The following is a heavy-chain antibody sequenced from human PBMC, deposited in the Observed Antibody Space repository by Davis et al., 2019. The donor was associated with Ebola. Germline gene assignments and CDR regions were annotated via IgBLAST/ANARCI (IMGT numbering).Heavy chain of an antibody. J-gene: IGHJ6*03. Sequence: PGGSLRLSCDVYGGSLSGSYWSWIRQTPGKGLEWIGEINHSGGTNYSPSLRSRVTISLDTSKIQFSLKLSSVTAADTAVYYCARVLKGRDYDFWSGPQRYYMDVWGKGTTVTVSS. CDR2: INHSGGT. CDR3: ARVLKGRDYDFWSGPQRYYMDV. CDR1: GGSLSGSY. V-gene: IGHV4-34*01. D-gene: IGHD3-3*01.